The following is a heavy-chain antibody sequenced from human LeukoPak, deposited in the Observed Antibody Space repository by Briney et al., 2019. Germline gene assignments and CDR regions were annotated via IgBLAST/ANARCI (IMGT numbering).Heavy chain of an antibody. CDR1: GGSLNTYY. CDR3: ARDNTLGATTPTDAFDI. J-gene: IGHJ3*02. Sequence: PSETLSLTCTVSGGSLNTYYWTWIRQSPGKGLEWIGYIYYSGRTNCNPSLKSRVTISVDTSKNQFSLKLTSVTAADTAVYYCARDNTLGATTPTDAFDIWGQGTMVTVSS. CDR2: IYYSGRT. V-gene: IGHV4-59*01. D-gene: IGHD1-26*01.